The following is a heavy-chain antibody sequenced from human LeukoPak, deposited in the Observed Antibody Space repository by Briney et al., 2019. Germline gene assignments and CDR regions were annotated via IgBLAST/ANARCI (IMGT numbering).Heavy chain of an antibody. CDR1: GGSISSYY. J-gene: IGHJ4*02. V-gene: IGHV4-59*12. D-gene: IGHD6-6*01. CDR2: IYYSGST. Sequence: SETLSLTCTVSGGSISSYYWSWIRQPPGKGLEWIGYIYYSGSTNYNPSLKSRVTISVDTSKNQFSLKLSSVTAADTAVYYCARVQMLVVYSSSHAHFDYWGQGTLVTVSS. CDR3: ARVQMLVVYSSSHAHFDY.